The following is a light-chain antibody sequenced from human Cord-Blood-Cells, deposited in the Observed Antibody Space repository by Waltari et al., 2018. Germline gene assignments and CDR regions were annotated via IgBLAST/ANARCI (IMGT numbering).Light chain of an antibody. V-gene: IGLV3-25*03. CDR2: KDR. Sequence: SYELTQPPSVSVSPGQTARITCSGDALPKQYAYWYQRNPGQAPVLVKDKDRERPSGVPERFSGSSSGTTVTVTISGVQAEDEADYYCQSADSSGTYVFGTGTKVTVL. J-gene: IGLJ1*01. CDR3: QSADSSGTYV. CDR1: ALPKQY.